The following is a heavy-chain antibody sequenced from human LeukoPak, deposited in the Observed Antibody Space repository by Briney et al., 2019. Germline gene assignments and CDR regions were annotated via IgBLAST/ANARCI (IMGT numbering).Heavy chain of an antibody. CDR2: FDPEDGET. CDR3: ATDLLTMIVVAERAFDI. D-gene: IGHD3-22*01. J-gene: IGHJ3*02. V-gene: IGHV1-24*01. Sequence: ASVKVSCKVSGYTLTELSMHRVRQAPGKGLEWMGGFDPEDGETIYAQKFQGRVTMTEDTSTDTAYIELSSLRSEDTAVYYCATDLLTMIVVAERAFDIWGQGTMVTVSS. CDR1: GYTLTELS.